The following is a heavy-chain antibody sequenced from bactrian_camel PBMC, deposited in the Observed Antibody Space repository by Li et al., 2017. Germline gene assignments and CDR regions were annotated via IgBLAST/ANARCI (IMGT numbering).Heavy chain of an antibody. CDR3: ARWGSTWWDFRY. Sequence: HVQLVESGGGPVQAGGSLKLSCAASGYFYCTNDMSWYRQPPGKEREFVSGIDSDGSTSYADSVRGRFTISRNNAKNTVYLQMNSLKSEDTALYYCARWGSTWWDFRYWGQGTQVTVS. V-gene: IGHV3S53*01. D-gene: IGHD6*01. CDR1: GYFYCTND. J-gene: IGHJ6*01. CDR2: IDSDGST.